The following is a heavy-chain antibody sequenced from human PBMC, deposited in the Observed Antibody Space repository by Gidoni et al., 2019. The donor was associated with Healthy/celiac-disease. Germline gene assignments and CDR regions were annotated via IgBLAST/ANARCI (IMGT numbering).Heavy chain of an antibody. J-gene: IGHJ4*02. CDR1: GFTFSSYA. CDR3: AKGGEDTAMAGYFDY. Sequence: EVQLLESGGGLVQPGGSLRLSCAASGFTFSSYAMSWVRQAPGKGLGGVSAISGSGGSTYYADSVKGRFTISRDNSKNTLYLQRNSLRAEDTAVYYCAKGGEDTAMAGYFDYWGQGTLVTVSS. V-gene: IGHV3-23*01. D-gene: IGHD5-18*01. CDR2: ISGSGGST.